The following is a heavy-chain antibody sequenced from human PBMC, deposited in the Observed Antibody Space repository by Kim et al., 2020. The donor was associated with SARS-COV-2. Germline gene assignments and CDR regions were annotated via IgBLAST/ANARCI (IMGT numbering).Heavy chain of an antibody. V-gene: IGHV1-69*01. CDR3: ARRYYYDSSALYGMDV. J-gene: IGHJ6*02. D-gene: IGHD3-22*01. Sequence: KFQGRVTITADESTSTAYMELSSLRSEDTAVYYCARRYYYDSSALYGMDVWGQGTTVTVSS.